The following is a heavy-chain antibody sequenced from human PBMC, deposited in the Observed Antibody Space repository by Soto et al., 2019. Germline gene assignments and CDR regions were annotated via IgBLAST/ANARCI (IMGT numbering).Heavy chain of an antibody. D-gene: IGHD3-22*01. J-gene: IGHJ4*02. Sequence: QPGGSLRLSCVASGFTSDDYAIHWVRQTPGKGLEWVSGLTWNGEVLGYADSVKGRFTISRDNAKNSLYLEMNSLRPEDTALYYCVKDSESSGYLTHLDYWGQGTLVTVSS. V-gene: IGHV3-9*02. CDR2: LTWNGEVL. CDR1: GFTSDDYA. CDR3: VKDSESSGYLTHLDY.